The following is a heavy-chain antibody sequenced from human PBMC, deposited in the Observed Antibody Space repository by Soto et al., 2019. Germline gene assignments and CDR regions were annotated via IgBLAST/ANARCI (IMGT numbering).Heavy chain of an antibody. V-gene: IGHV3-23*01. Sequence: EVQLLESGGGLVQPGGALRLSCAASGFTFSSHAMSWVRQAPGKGLEWISSISAGSEGAYYADSVKGPFTISRDNSNNPLYLQMNSLRAEDTAVYYCARDLWWYLHWGQGTLVTVSS. CDR2: ISAGSEGA. D-gene: IGHD2-15*01. CDR3: ARDLWWYLH. CDR1: GFTFSSHA. J-gene: IGHJ4*02.